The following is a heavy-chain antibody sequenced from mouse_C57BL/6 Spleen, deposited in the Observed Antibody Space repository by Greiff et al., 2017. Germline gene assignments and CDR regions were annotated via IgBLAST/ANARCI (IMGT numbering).Heavy chain of an antibody. V-gene: IGHV1-82*01. CDR1: GYAFSSSW. CDR2: IYPGDGDT. D-gene: IGHD1-1*01. J-gene: IGHJ4*01. Sequence: QVQLQQSGPELVKPGASVKISCKASGYAFSSSWMNWVKQRPGKGLEGIGRIYPGDGDTNYNGKFKGKATLTADKSSSTAYMQLSSLTSDDSAVYFWARYTTVVVPYAMDYWGQGTSVTVSS. CDR3: ARYTTVVVPYAMDY.